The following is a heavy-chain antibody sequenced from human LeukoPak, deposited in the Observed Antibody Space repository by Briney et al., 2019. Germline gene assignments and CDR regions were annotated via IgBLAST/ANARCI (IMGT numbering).Heavy chain of an antibody. D-gene: IGHD6-19*01. J-gene: IGHJ4*01. Sequence: GGSLRLSCAASGFTFSNSAMSWVRQAPGKGLEWVATLSGSGITTYYADSVKGRFTISRDNSKNTLYLQMNSLRAEDTAVYYCAKGIYSSGWSYFDYWGHGTLVTVSS. CDR2: LSGSGITT. V-gene: IGHV3-23*01. CDR3: AKGIYSSGWSYFDY. CDR1: GFTFSNSA.